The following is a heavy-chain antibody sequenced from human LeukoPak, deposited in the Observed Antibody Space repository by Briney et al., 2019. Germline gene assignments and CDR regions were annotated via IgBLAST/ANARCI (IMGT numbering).Heavy chain of an antibody. Sequence: GRSLRLSCAPSGFTFSIYWTSCVRQAPGKGLEWLANIKQDGREKYYVDSVKGRFTISRDNAKNSLYLQMNSLRAEDTAVYYCARGGLWSLLDMDVWGKGTTVTVSS. CDR1: GFTFSIYW. V-gene: IGHV3-7*01. D-gene: IGHD5-18*01. J-gene: IGHJ6*03. CDR3: ARGGLWSLLDMDV. CDR2: IKQDGREK.